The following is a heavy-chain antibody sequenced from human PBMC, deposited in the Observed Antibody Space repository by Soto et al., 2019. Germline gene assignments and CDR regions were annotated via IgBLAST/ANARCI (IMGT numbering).Heavy chain of an antibody. CDR1: GYTFTSYY. Sequence: ASVKVSXKASGYTFTSYYMHWVRQAPGQGLEWMGIINPSGGSTSYAQKFRGRVTMTRDTSTSTVYMELSSLRSEDTAVYYCARDRCSGGSCYHNYYYYGMDVWGQGTTVTVSS. J-gene: IGHJ6*02. D-gene: IGHD2-15*01. CDR3: ARDRCSGGSCYHNYYYYGMDV. CDR2: INPSGGST. V-gene: IGHV1-46*01.